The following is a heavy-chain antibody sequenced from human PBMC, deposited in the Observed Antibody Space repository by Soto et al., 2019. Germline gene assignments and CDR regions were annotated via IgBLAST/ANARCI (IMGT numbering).Heavy chain of an antibody. D-gene: IGHD3-3*01. CDR3: ARLRFLEWPVYYYYGIDV. J-gene: IGHJ6*02. Sequence: QVQLVQSGAEVKKPGSSVKVSCKASGGTFSSYAISWVRQAPGQGLEWMGGIIPIFGTANYAQKFQGRVTITADESTSTAYMELSSLRSEDTAVYYCARLRFLEWPVYYYYGIDVWGQGTTVTVSS. CDR2: IIPIFGTA. V-gene: IGHV1-69*12. CDR1: GGTFSSYA.